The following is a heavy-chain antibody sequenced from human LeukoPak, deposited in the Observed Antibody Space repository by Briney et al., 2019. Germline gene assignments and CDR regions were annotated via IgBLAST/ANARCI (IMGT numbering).Heavy chain of an antibody. Sequence: GASVKVSCKASGYTFTSYYMHWVRQAPGQGLEWMGLINPTGGSTGYAQKFQGRVTMTRDMSTSTDYMELSSLRAEDTAVYYCARNQQWLAPFDYWGQGSLVTVAS. V-gene: IGHV1-46*01. CDR2: INPTGGST. CDR3: ARNQQWLAPFDY. J-gene: IGHJ4*02. CDR1: GYTFTSYY. D-gene: IGHD6-19*01.